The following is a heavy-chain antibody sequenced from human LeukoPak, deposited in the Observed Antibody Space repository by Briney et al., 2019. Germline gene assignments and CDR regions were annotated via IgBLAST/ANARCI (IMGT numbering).Heavy chain of an antibody. J-gene: IGHJ4*02. D-gene: IGHD6-6*01. CDR3: AREESSSSGYYFDY. CDR2: IYYSGST. V-gene: IGHV4-39*02. Sequence: SETLSLTCTVSGGSISSSSYYWGWIRQPPGEGLEWIGSIYYSGSTYYNPSLKSRVTISVDTPKNQFSLKLSSVTAADTAVYYCAREESSSSGYYFDYWGQGALVTVSS. CDR1: GGSISSSSYY.